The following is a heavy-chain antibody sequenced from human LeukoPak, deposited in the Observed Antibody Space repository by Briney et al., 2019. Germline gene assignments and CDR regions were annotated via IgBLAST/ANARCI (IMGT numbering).Heavy chain of an antibody. V-gene: IGHV4-34*01. J-gene: IGHJ4*02. CDR1: GGSFSGYY. CDR3: ARGGSGYYYSYFDY. Sequence: SETLSLTCADYGGSFSGYYWSWIRQPPGKGLEWIGEINHSGSTNYNPSLKSRVTISVDTSKNQFSLKLSSVTAADTAVYYCARGGSGYYYSYFDYWGQGTLVTVSS. CDR2: INHSGST. D-gene: IGHD3-22*01.